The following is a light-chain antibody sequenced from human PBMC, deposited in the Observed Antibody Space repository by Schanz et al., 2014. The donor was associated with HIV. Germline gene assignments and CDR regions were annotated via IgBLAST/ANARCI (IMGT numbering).Light chain of an antibody. CDR1: QSVGGSQ. Sequence: EIVLTQSPVILSLSPGERATLSCRASQSVGGSQLAWFQHKRGQAPRLLIYATSFRAAGIPDRFSGSGSETDFTLTISRLEPEDFAVYYCQHYGDSRGTFGGGTEVDIK. J-gene: IGKJ4*01. CDR3: QHYGDSRGT. V-gene: IGKV3-20*01. CDR2: ATS.